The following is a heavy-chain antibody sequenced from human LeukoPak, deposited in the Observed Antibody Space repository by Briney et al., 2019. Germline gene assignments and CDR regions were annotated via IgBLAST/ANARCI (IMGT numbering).Heavy chain of an antibody. V-gene: IGHV3-21*01. J-gene: IGHJ4*02. Sequence: PGGSLRLSCAASGFTFSSYSMNWVRQAPGKGLEWVSSISSSSSYIYYADSVKGRFTISTDNAKNSLYLQMNSLRAEDTAVYYRARSYNFPYYFDYWGQGTLVTVSA. D-gene: IGHD1-20*01. CDR3: ARSYNFPYYFDY. CDR2: ISSSSSYI. CDR1: GFTFSSYS.